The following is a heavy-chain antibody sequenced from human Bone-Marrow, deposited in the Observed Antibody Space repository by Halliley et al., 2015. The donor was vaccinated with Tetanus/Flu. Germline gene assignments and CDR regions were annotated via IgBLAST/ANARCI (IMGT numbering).Heavy chain of an antibody. J-gene: IGHJ4*02. CDR3: ASGLAYCGGDCSGSFDY. Sequence: LRLSCAVYGGSFSGYYWSWIRQPPGKGLEWIGEINHRGSTNYNPSLKSRVTISVDTSKNQFSLKLSSVTAADTAVYYCASGLAYCGGDCSGSFDYWGQGTLVTVSS. CDR2: INHRGST. D-gene: IGHD2-21*02. V-gene: IGHV4-34*01. CDR1: GGSFSGYY.